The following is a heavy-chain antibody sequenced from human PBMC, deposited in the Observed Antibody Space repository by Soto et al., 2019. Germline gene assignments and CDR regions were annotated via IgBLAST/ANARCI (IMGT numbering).Heavy chain of an antibody. CDR2: IYYSGST. CDR1: GGSISSGGYY. J-gene: IGHJ5*02. V-gene: IGHV4-31*03. D-gene: IGHD2-2*01. Sequence: QVQLQESGPGLVKPSQTLSLTCTVSGGSISSGGYYWSWIRQHPGKGLEWIGYIYYSGSTYYNPSLKSRVTISVDTAKNQFSLKLSSVTAADTAVYYCARGNGRRQNLGYCSSTSCYAVDPWGQGTLVTVSS. CDR3: ARGNGRRQNLGYCSSTSCYAVDP.